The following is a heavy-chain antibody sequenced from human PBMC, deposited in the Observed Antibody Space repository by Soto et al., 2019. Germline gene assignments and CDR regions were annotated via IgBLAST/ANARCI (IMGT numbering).Heavy chain of an antibody. D-gene: IGHD2-2*02. V-gene: IGHV3-23*01. CDR3: ATVHNTSRSFDY. Sequence: GGSLRLSCAASGFTFNISAMTWVRQAPGKGLEWVSTTGASGRTTYYAHSVKGRFTVSRDNPKNTLDLQMSSLRAEDTAVYYCATVHNTSRSFDYWGQGTLGTVSS. CDR2: TGASGRTT. CDR1: GFTFNISA. J-gene: IGHJ4*02.